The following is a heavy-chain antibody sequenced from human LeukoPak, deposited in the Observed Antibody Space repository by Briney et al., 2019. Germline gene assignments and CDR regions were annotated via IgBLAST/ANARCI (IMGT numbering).Heavy chain of an antibody. J-gene: IGHJ4*02. CDR3: ASTHIAVAGPFDY. Sequence: GGSLRLSCAASGFTFSDYAMHWVRQAPGKGLEWVAVISYDGSNKLYADSVKGRFAISGDNSKNTLYVQMNSLRAEDTAVYYCASTHIAVAGPFDYWGQGTLVTVSS. D-gene: IGHD6-19*01. CDR1: GFTFSDYA. CDR2: ISYDGSNK. V-gene: IGHV3-30*09.